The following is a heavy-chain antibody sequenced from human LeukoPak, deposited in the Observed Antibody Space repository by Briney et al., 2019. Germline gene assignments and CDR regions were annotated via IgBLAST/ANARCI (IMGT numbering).Heavy chain of an antibody. Sequence: GGSLRLSCAASGFTFSSYGIHWVRQAPGKGLEWVAVISYDGSNKYYADSVKGRFTISRDNSKNTLYLQMNSLRAEDTAVHYCAKDRYYYGSGSYYSLDYWGQGTLVTVSS. J-gene: IGHJ4*02. V-gene: IGHV3-30*18. CDR1: GFTFSSYG. CDR3: AKDRYYYGSGSYYSLDY. CDR2: ISYDGSNK. D-gene: IGHD3-10*01.